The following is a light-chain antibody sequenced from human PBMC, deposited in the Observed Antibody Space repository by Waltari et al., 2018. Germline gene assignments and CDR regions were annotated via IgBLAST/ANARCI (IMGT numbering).Light chain of an antibody. CDR1: GRDVGGYGQ. CDR2: EVS. Sequence: QSALTQPSSVSGSLGPSITISCPGTGRDVGGYGQFSWYQQHPGKGPELIIYEVSKRPSGVSDRFSGSKSGNTASLTISGLQADDEADFYCSSFTYTTTLVFGGGTKLTVL. CDR3: SSFTYTTTLV. J-gene: IGLJ3*02. V-gene: IGLV2-14*01.